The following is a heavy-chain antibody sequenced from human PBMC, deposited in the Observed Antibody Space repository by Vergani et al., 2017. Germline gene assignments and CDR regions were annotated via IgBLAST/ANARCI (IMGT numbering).Heavy chain of an antibody. D-gene: IGHD6-19*01. J-gene: IGHJ3*02. CDR1: GYTFTSYD. CDR3: AGISGWDVSAFDI. CDR2: MNPNSGNT. Sequence: QVQLVQSGAEVKKPGASVKVSCKASGYTFTSYDINWVRQATGQGREWMGWMNPNSGNTGYAQKFQGRVTMTRNTSISTASMELSSLRSEDTAVYYCAGISGWDVSAFDIWGQGTMVTVSS. V-gene: IGHV1-8*01.